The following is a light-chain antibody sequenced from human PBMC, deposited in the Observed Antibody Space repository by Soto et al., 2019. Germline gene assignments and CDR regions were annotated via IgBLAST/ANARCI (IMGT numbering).Light chain of an antibody. V-gene: IGKV1-5*03. CDR3: QQYSKIPWT. Sequence: DIQMTQSPSTLSASVGDRVTITCRASQSISTWLAWYQQKTGIAPKLLIYRASRLESGVPSRFSGSGSETEFTRTVSSLQPDDFATYYCQQYSKIPWTVGQGTKVEIK. J-gene: IGKJ1*01. CDR2: RAS. CDR1: QSISTW.